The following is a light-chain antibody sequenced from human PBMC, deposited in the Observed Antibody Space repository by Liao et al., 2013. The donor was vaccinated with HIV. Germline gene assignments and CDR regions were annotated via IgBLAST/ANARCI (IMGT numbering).Light chain of an antibody. CDR2: QDN. V-gene: IGLV3-1*01. J-gene: IGLJ3*02. CDR1: KLGDKY. CDR3: QSADSSGTYPV. Sequence: SYELTQPPSVSVSPGQTASITCSGDKLGDKYACWYQQKPGQSPVLVIYQDNKRPSGIPERFSGSNSGNTATLTISGTQAMDEADYYCQSADSSGTYPVFGGGTKLTVL.